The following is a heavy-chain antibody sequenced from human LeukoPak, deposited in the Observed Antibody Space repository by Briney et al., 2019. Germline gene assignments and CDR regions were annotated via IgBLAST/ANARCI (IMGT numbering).Heavy chain of an antibody. CDR2: ISSGSSYI. CDR1: GFTFSSYS. V-gene: IGHV3-21*01. Sequence: PGGSLRLSCAASGFTFSSYSMNWVRQAPGKGLEWVSSISSGSSYIYYADSVKGRFTISRDNAKNSLYLQMNSLRAEDTAVYYCARDRKHIVSFGGQGTLVTVSS. D-gene: IGHD2-21*01. CDR3: ARDRKHIVSF. J-gene: IGHJ4*02.